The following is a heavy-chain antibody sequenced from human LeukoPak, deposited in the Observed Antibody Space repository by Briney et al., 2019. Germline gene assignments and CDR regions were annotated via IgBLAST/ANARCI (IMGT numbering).Heavy chain of an antibody. J-gene: IGHJ4*02. V-gene: IGHV1-3*04. Sequence: ASVKVSCKASGYTFTSYAMHRVRQAPGQRLEWLGWINTGNGDTRYSQTFQGRVTITRDTSASTAYMELSSLRPEDTAMYYCARDMGSGSLHYWGQGTLVTVSS. CDR1: GYTFTSYA. D-gene: IGHD1-26*01. CDR3: ARDMGSGSLHY. CDR2: INTGNGDT.